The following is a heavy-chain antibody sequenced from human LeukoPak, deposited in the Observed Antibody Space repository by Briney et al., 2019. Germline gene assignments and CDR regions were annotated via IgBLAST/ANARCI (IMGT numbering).Heavy chain of an antibody. CDR3: ASESDSSGWG. J-gene: IGHJ4*02. CDR2: INPNSGGT. CDR1: GYTFTTYG. D-gene: IGHD6-19*01. V-gene: IGHV1-2*02. Sequence: ASVKVSCKASGYTFTTYGISWVRQAPGQGLEWMGWINPNSGGTNSAQKFQGRVTMTRDTSISTAYMELSRLRSDDTAVYYCASESDSSGWGWGQGTLVTVSS.